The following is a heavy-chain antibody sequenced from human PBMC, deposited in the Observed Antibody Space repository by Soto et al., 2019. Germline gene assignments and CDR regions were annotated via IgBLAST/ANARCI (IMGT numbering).Heavy chain of an antibody. Sequence: EVQLVESGGGLVQPGGSLRLSCAASGFTFSNYWMYWVRQAPGKGLVWVSRISTDGTTTNYADSVKGRFTISRDNAKNKLYLQMNSLRAEDTAVYYCASRVLTPFDFWGQGTLVIVSS. CDR3: ASRVLTPFDF. D-gene: IGHD2-15*01. J-gene: IGHJ4*02. V-gene: IGHV3-74*01. CDR2: ISTDGTTT. CDR1: GFTFSNYW.